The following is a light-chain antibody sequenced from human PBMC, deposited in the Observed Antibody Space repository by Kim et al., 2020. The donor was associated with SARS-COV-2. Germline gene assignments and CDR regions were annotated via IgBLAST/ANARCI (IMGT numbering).Light chain of an antibody. J-gene: IGKJ4*01. CDR3: LQHDSYPLT. CDR2: AAS. CDR1: QGISTY. V-gene: IGKV1-17*03. Sequence: ASVGDGVTITCRASQGISTYLVWFQQKPGKVPKRLIYAASSLQSGVPSRFSGSGSGTDFSLTISSLQPEDFATYYCLQHDSYPLTFGGGTKVDIK.